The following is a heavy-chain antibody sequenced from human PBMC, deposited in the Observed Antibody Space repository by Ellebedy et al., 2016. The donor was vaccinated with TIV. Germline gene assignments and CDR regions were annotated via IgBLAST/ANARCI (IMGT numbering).Heavy chain of an antibody. Sequence: GESLKISCAASGFNFNTYTMSWVRQAPGKGLEWVSYISITSSYIYYADSVRGRFTISRDNAKNSLYLQMKSLSAEETAVYYCSSSLSGTMTRDYWGQGTLVTVSS. CDR2: ISITSSYI. D-gene: IGHD2-2*01. J-gene: IGHJ4*02. CDR1: GFNFNTYT. V-gene: IGHV3-21*01. CDR3: SSSLSGTMTRDY.